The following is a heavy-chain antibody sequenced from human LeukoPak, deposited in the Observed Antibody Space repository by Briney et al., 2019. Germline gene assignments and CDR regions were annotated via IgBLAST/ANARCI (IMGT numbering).Heavy chain of an antibody. CDR3: AKDPGPTYYDFWSGYIDY. J-gene: IGHJ4*02. CDR2: ISGSGGST. V-gene: IGHV3-23*01. D-gene: IGHD3-3*01. CDR1: GFTFSSYA. Sequence: GGSLRLSCAASGFTFSSYAMSWVRQAPGKGLEWVSAISGSGGSTYYADSVKGRFTISRDNSKNTLYLQVNSLRAEDTAVHYCAKDPGPTYYDFWSGYIDYWGQGTLVTVSS.